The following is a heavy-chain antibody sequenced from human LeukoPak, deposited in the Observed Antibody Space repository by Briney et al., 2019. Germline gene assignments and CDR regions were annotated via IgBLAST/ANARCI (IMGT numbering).Heavy chain of an antibody. CDR1: GFTVSSNY. V-gene: IGHV3-23*01. D-gene: IGHD1-26*01. CDR2: IKSSAINT. J-gene: IGHJ4*02. Sequence: GGSLRLSCAASGFTVSSNYMSWVRQPPGKGLEWVSTIKSSAINTYYADSVKGRFTVSRDNSRNTVYLQMDSLTAEDTAVYFCAKGILGTSNFDYWGQGTLVTVSS. CDR3: AKGILGTSNFDY.